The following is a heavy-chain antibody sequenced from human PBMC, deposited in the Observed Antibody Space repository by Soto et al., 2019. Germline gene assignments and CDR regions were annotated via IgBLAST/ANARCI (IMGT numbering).Heavy chain of an antibody. Sequence: EGQLLQSGGDLVQPGWSLRLSCAGSGLTLRSYAMTWIRQTPEKGLEWVSTISGRSGVPSYADSVNGRFTVSRDNSKNTLYLQVNSLRPDDTAIYYCAKGGPFTGGFDPWGQGTLVTVAS. V-gene: IGHV3-23*01. J-gene: IGHJ5*02. CDR1: GLTLRSYA. CDR3: AKGGPFTGGFDP. D-gene: IGHD3-16*01. CDR2: ISGRSGVP.